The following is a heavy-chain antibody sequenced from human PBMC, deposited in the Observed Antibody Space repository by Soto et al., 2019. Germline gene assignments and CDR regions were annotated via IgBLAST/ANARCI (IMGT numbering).Heavy chain of an antibody. D-gene: IGHD3-22*01. Sequence: PSETLSLTCTVSGGSISSSSYYWGWIRKPPGKGQEWIGSIYYSGSTYYNPSLKSRVTISVDTSKNQFSLKLSSVTAADTAVYYCARDVAYYYDSSGYSWPILNYFDYWGQGTLVTVSS. V-gene: IGHV4-39*02. CDR2: IYYSGST. J-gene: IGHJ4*02. CDR1: GGSISSSSYY. CDR3: ARDVAYYYDSSGYSWPILNYFDY.